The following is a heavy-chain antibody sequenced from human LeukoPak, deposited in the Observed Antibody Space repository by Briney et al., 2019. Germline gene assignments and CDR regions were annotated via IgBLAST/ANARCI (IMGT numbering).Heavy chain of an antibody. CDR3: ARDLEYYDSSGYGAFDI. J-gene: IGHJ3*02. Sequence: ASVKVSCKASGYTFTSYDINWVRQAPGQGLEWMGWINPNSGGTNYAQKFQGRVTMTRGTSISTAYMELSRLRSDDTAVYYCARDLEYYDSSGYGAFDIWGQGTMVTVSS. V-gene: IGHV1-2*02. D-gene: IGHD3-22*01. CDR2: INPNSGGT. CDR1: GYTFTSYD.